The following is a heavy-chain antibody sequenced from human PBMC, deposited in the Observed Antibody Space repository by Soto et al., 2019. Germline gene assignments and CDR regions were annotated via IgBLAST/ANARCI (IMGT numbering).Heavy chain of an antibody. Sequence: QVQLQQWGAGLLKPSETLSLTCAVYGGSFSGYYWSWIRQPPGKGLEWIGEINHSGSTNYNPSLKSRVTISVDTSKNQFSLKLSSVTAADTAVYYCARVVRDTAMVNPKLQRYYYYYGMDVWGQGTTVTVSS. CDR3: ARVVRDTAMVNPKLQRYYYYYGMDV. CDR2: INHSGST. V-gene: IGHV4-34*01. CDR1: GGSFSGYY. D-gene: IGHD5-18*01. J-gene: IGHJ6*02.